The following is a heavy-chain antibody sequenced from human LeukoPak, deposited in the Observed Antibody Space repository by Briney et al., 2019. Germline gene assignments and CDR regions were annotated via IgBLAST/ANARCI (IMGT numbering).Heavy chain of an antibody. CDR3: ARLQTSTSFYYFDS. V-gene: IGHV4-39*01. CDR2: IYYTGKT. CDR1: ASSISSGTYY. J-gene: IGHJ4*02. D-gene: IGHD2-2*01. Sequence: SETLSLSCTVSASSISSGTYYWGWIRQPPGKVLEWIGTIYYTGKTFYSPSLKSRVTISVDTSTNQFSLNLSSVTAADTAVYYCARLQTSTSFYYFDSWGQGTLVTVSS.